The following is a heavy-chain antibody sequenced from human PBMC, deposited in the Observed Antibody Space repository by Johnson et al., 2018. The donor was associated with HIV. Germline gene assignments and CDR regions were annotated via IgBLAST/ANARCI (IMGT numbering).Heavy chain of an antibody. CDR3: ARTKGSYQEWDAFDI. CDR2: ISYDGSNK. CDR1: GFTFSSYA. J-gene: IGHJ3*02. Sequence: VQLVESGGGVVQPGRSLRLSCAASGFTFSSYAMHWVRQAPGKGLEWVAVISYDGSNKYYADSVKGRFTISRDNSKNTLYLQMNSLRAEDTAVYYCARTKGSYQEWDAFDIWGRGTMVTVSS. D-gene: IGHD1-26*01. V-gene: IGHV3-30*04.